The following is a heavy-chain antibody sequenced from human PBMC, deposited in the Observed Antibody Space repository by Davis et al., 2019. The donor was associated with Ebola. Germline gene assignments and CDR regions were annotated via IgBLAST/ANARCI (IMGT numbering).Heavy chain of an antibody. V-gene: IGHV1-3*01. J-gene: IGHJ4*02. CDR3: ARFLGYDSSGYYYPLDY. CDR2: INAGNGNT. Sequence: ASVKVSCKTSGYTFTTYDINWVRQATGQGLEWMGWINAGNGNTKYSQKFQGRVTITRDTSASTAYMELSSLRSEDTAVYYCARFLGYDSSGYYYPLDYWGQGTLVTVSS. D-gene: IGHD3-22*01. CDR1: GYTFTTYD.